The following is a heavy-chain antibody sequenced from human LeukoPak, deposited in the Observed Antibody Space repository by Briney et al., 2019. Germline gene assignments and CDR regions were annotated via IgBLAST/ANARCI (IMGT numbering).Heavy chain of an antibody. CDR3: ARDLKQQTTFDY. CDR1: GFTFSSYT. Sequence: GGSLRLSCAASGFTFSSYTMHWVRQAPGKGLEWVAVISYDGSNKYYADSVKGRFTISRDNSKNTLYLQMNSLRAEDTAVYYCARDLKQQTTFDYWGQGTLVTVSS. D-gene: IGHD6-13*01. CDR2: ISYDGSNK. J-gene: IGHJ4*02. V-gene: IGHV3-30-3*01.